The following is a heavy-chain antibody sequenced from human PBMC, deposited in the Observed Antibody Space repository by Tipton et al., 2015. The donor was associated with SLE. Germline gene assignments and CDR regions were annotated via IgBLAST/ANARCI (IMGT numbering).Heavy chain of an antibody. CDR1: GDSVSSNSAA. Sequence: GLVKPSQTLSLTCAISGDSVSSNSAAWNWIRQSPSTGLEWLGRTYFKSKWYNEYADSVKSRITINPDTSKNQFSLQLNSVTPEDTAVYYWARAGIATLNYFDYWGQGTQVTVSS. J-gene: IGHJ4*02. CDR2: TYFKSKWYN. V-gene: IGHV6-1*01. CDR3: ARAGIATLNYFDY. D-gene: IGHD6-13*01.